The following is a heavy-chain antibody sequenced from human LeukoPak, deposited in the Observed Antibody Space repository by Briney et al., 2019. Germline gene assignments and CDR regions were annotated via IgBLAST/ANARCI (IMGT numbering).Heavy chain of an antibody. V-gene: IGHV3-23*01. CDR3: AKHPLGSSPPHTNWFDP. CDR2: ISGSGGST. J-gene: IGHJ5*02. D-gene: IGHD6-13*01. CDR1: GFTFSSYA. Sequence: GGSLRLSCPASGFTFSSYAMSSVRQAPGKGLEWVSEISGSGGSTYYADSVKGRFTISRDNSKNTLYLQMNSLRAEDTAVYYCAKHPLGSSPPHTNWFDPWGQGTLVTVSS.